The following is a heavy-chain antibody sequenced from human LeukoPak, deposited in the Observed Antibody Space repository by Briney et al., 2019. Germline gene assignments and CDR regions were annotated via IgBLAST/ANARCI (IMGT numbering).Heavy chain of an antibody. V-gene: IGHV1-2*02. CDR3: ARVSLAVADTLDY. D-gene: IGHD6-19*01. J-gene: IGHJ4*02. Sequence: EASVKVSCKASGYTFTDSYMHWVRQAPGQGLEWMGWINPNSGGTNYAQKFQGRVTMTRDTSISTTHMELSRLRSDDTAVYYCARVSLAVADTLDYWGQGTLVTVSS. CDR1: GYTFTDSY. CDR2: INPNSGGT.